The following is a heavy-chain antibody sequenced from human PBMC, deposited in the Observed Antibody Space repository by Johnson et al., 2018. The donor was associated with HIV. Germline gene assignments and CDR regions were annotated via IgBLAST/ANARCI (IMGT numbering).Heavy chain of an antibody. J-gene: IGHJ3*02. V-gene: IGHV3-30*18. CDR2: IWYDGSNQ. D-gene: IGHD1-26*01. CDR3: AKDRGGSHQSGHDAFNI. CDR1: GFSFSSYG. Sequence: QVQLVESGGGVVQPGRSLRLSCAASGFSFSSYGMHWVRQAPGKGLEWVAVIWYDGSNQYYADSVKGRFTISRDNSNNTLYLQVTSLRTEATAMYYCAKDRGGSHQSGHDAFNIWGQGTMVTVSS.